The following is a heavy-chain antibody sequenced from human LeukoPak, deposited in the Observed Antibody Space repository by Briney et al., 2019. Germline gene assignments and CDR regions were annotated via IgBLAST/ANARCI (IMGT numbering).Heavy chain of an antibody. J-gene: IGHJ4*02. Sequence: GGSLRLSCAASGFTFSSYGMHWVRQAPGKGLEWVAFIRYDGSNKYYADSVKGRFTISRDNSKNTLYLQMNSLRAEDTAVYYCAKDRPYYDFWSGYLVYWGQGTLVTVSS. CDR2: IRYDGSNK. V-gene: IGHV3-30*02. CDR3: AKDRPYYDFWSGYLVY. D-gene: IGHD3-3*01. CDR1: GFTFSSYG.